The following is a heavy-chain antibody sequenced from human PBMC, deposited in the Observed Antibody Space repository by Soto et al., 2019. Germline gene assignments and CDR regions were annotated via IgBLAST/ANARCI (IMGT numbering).Heavy chain of an antibody. CDR1: GFTFSSDA. V-gene: IGHV3-23*01. CDR2: IRGSGGST. CDR3: AKRGREALAFDY. D-gene: IGHD3-16*01. Sequence: LRRSCAASGFTFSSDAMSWVRQAPGEGLEWVAVIRGSGGSTYYADSVKGRFTISRDNSKNALYLQMNSLRAEDTAVYYCAKRGREALAFDYWGQGTLVTVSS. J-gene: IGHJ4*02.